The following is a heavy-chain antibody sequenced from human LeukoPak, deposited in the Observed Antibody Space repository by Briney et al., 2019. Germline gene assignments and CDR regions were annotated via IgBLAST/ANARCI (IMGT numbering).Heavy chain of an antibody. V-gene: IGHV4-61*01. Sequence: SETLSLTCTVSGGSVSSGSYYWRWIRQPPGKGLEWIGYIYYSGSTNYNPSLKSRVTISVDTSKNQFSLKLSSVTAADTAVYYCATDYSNFYGMDVWGQGTTVTVSS. D-gene: IGHD4-11*01. CDR2: IYYSGST. CDR1: GGSVSSGSYY. CDR3: ATDYSNFYGMDV. J-gene: IGHJ6*02.